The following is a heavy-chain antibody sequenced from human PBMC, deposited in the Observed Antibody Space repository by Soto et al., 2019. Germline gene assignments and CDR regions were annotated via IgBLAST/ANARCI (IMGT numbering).Heavy chain of an antibody. J-gene: IGHJ6*02. CDR2: ISPFGGAT. CDR3: AKGRGGKTVANFGMDV. CDR1: GDSVSNDY. D-gene: IGHD3-16*01. V-gene: IGHV1-46*01. Sequence: ASVKVSCKASGDSVSNDYLHWVRQAPGQGFEWLGLISPFGGATAYAQRFKGRVTVTMDKSSTTFYLELSSLRSDDTAVYYCAKGRGGKTVANFGMDVWGQGVTVTVSS.